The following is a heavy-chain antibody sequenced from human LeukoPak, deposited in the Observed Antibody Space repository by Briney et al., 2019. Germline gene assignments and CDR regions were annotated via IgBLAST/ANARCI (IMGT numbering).Heavy chain of an antibody. Sequence: GGSLRLSCAASGFTFSIYTMHWVRQAPGKGLEWVADMAYDGSHEYYADSVKGRFTISRDNSKNMLYLQMNNLRSEDTAVYYCARDGGFSMTGVVIYWYFDLWGRGTLVSVSS. CDR2: MAYDGSHE. D-gene: IGHD3-22*01. J-gene: IGHJ2*01. V-gene: IGHV3-30-3*01. CDR1: GFTFSIYT. CDR3: ARDGGFSMTGVVIYWYFDL.